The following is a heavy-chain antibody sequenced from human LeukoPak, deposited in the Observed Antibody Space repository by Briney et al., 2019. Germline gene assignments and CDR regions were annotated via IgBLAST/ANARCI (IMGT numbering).Heavy chain of an antibody. V-gene: IGHV4-59*01. Sequence: PSETLSLTCTVSGGSISSYYWSWIRHPPGKGLELIGYIFYSGSTNYNPSLKSRVTISVDTSKNQFSLKLSSVTAADTAVYYCARMGRSSGPFQHWGQGTLVTVSS. D-gene: IGHD6-25*01. CDR2: IFYSGST. J-gene: IGHJ1*01. CDR3: ARMGRSSGPFQH. CDR1: GGSISSYY.